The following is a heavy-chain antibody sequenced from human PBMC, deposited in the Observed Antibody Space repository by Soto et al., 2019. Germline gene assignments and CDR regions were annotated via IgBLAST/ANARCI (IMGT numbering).Heavy chain of an antibody. CDR3: AKDRVAGPLFSSIQH. J-gene: IGHJ1*01. CDR2: ISGSGGST. V-gene: IGHV3-23*01. Sequence: GGSLRLSCAASGFTFSSYAMSWVRQAPGKGLEWVSAISGSGGSTYYADSVKGRFTISRDNSKNTLYLQMNSLRAEDTAVYYCAKDRVAGPLFSSIQHWGQGTLVTVSS. D-gene: IGHD6-19*01. CDR1: GFTFSSYA.